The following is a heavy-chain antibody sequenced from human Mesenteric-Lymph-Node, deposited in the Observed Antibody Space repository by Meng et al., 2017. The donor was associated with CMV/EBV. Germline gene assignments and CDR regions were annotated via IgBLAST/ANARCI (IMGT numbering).Heavy chain of an antibody. Sequence: SETLSLTCTVSGGSISSSYYWGWIRQRPGKGLEWIGSIYYSGSTYYNPSLKSRVTISVDTSKNQFSLKLSSVTAADTAVYYCARDHLWFGELLDYWGQGTLVTVSS. V-gene: IGHV4-39*07. J-gene: IGHJ4*02. CDR3: ARDHLWFGELLDY. D-gene: IGHD3-10*01. CDR1: GGSISSSYY. CDR2: IYYSGST.